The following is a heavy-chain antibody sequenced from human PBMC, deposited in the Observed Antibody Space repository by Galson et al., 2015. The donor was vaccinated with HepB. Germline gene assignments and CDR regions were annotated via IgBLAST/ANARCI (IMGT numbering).Heavy chain of an antibody. V-gene: IGHV3-13*01. CDR2: IGTAGDT. J-gene: IGHJ3*02. Sequence: SLRLSCAASGFTFSSYDMHWVRQVTGKGLEWVSAIGTAGDTYYPGSVKGRFTIARENAKNSLYLQMNSLRAGDTAVYYCARSPRDCSSTSCHAFDIWAKGQWSPSLQ. D-gene: IGHD2-2*01. CDR3: ARSPRDCSSTSCHAFDI. CDR1: GFTFSSYD.